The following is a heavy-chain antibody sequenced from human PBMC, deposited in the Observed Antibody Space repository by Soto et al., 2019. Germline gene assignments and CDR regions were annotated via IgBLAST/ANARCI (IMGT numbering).Heavy chain of an antibody. Sequence: ASVKVSCKASGYTLTGYYMHWVRQAPGQGLEWMGWINPNSGGTNYAQKFQGRVTMTRDTSISTAYMELSRLRSDDTAVYYCAQLNWNPGDNWFDPWGQGTLVTVSS. CDR3: AQLNWNPGDNWFDP. J-gene: IGHJ5*02. CDR2: INPNSGGT. V-gene: IGHV1-2*02. CDR1: GYTLTGYY. D-gene: IGHD1-20*01.